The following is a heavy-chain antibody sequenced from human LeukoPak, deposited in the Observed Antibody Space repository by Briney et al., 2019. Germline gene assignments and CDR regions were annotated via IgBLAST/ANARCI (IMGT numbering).Heavy chain of an antibody. CDR3: AREPGETDEGFEY. CDR1: GGSVSSGCYY. D-gene: IGHD1-14*01. Sequence: SETLSPTCPVPGGSVSSGCYYWNWVRQPPGKGLGGIGHIYYSGSTDYNPSLKSRVTISADTSKNQFSLKMTSVTAADTAVYYCAREPGETDEGFEYWGQGTLVTVSS. J-gene: IGHJ4*02. CDR2: IYYSGST. V-gene: IGHV4-61*01.